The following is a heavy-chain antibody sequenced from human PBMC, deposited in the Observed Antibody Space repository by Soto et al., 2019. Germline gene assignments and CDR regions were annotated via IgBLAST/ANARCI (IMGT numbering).Heavy chain of an antibody. CDR2: TSGSGGST. Sequence: PGGSLRLSCAASGFTFSSYAMGWVRQAPGKGLEWVSATSGSGGSTYYADSVKGRFTISRDNSKNSVYLDMNSLSAEDTAVYYCARESEDLTSNFDYWGQGTLVTVSS. J-gene: IGHJ4*02. CDR1: GFTFSSYA. CDR3: ARESEDLTSNFDY. V-gene: IGHV3-23*01.